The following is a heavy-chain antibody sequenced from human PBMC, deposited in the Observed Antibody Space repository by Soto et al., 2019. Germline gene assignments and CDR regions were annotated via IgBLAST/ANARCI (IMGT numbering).Heavy chain of an antibody. CDR1: GVSISSGDYY. V-gene: IGHV4-30-4*01. CDR3: ASAYNILTGYYKVSNWFDP. J-gene: IGHJ5*02. Sequence: SETLSLTCTVSGVSISSGDYYWSWIRQPPGKGLEWIGYIYYSGSTYYNPSLKSRVTISVDTSKNQFSLKLSSVTAADTAVYYCASAYNILTGYYKVSNWFDPWGQGTLVTVSS. CDR2: IYYSGST. D-gene: IGHD3-9*01.